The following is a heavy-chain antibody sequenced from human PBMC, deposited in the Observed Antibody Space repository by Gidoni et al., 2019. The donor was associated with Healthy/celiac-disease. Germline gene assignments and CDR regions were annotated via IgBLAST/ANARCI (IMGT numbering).Heavy chain of an antibody. CDR3: ARWEIAVAGPQPYFAY. CDR2: ISGSGGST. Sequence: EVQLLESGGGLVQPGGSLRLSCAASGITFSSYAISWVRQAPGRGLGWVSAISGSGGSTYYADSVKGRFTISRDNSKNTLYLQMNSLRAEDTAVYYCARWEIAVAGPQPYFAYWGQGTLVTVSS. V-gene: IGHV3-23*01. D-gene: IGHD6-19*01. CDR1: GITFSSYA. J-gene: IGHJ4*02.